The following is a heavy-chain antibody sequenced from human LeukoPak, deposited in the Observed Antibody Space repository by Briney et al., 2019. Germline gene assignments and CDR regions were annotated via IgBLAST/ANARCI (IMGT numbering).Heavy chain of an antibody. Sequence: ASVKVSCKASGGTFSSYAISWVRLAPGQGLEWMGRIIPILGIANYAQKFQGRVTITADKSTSTAYMELSSLRSEDTAVYYCARDVLSGSYADYWGQGTLVTVSS. V-gene: IGHV1-69*04. D-gene: IGHD1-26*01. CDR2: IIPILGIA. CDR3: ARDVLSGSYADY. J-gene: IGHJ4*02. CDR1: GGTFSSYA.